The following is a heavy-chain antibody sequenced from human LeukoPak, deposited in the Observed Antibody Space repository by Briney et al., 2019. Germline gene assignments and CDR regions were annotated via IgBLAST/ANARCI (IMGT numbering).Heavy chain of an antibody. CDR2: IVGSSSNI. Sequence: GGSLRLSCTVPGFSFSTYSMNWVRQAPGRGLEWVSYIVGSSSNIYYADSVKGRFTISRDNDKTSLYLQMDSLRAEDTAVYYCATDSPETAAFDYWGQGTLVTVSS. D-gene: IGHD1-1*01. J-gene: IGHJ4*02. V-gene: IGHV3-48*04. CDR1: GFSFSTYS. CDR3: ATDSPETAAFDY.